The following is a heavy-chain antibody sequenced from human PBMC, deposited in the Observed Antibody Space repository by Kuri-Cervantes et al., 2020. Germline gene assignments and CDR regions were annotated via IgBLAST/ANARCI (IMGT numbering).Heavy chain of an antibody. CDR1: GFTFSDYY. CDR3: ARGRAEMTTVTTYYYYYYMDV. D-gene: IGHD4-17*01. CDR2: ISYDGSNK. Sequence: GESLKISCAASGFTFSDYYMSWIRQAPGKGLEWVAVISYDGSNKYYADSVKGRFTISRDNSKNTLYLQMNSLRAEDTAVYYCARGRAEMTTVTTYYYYYYMDVWGKGTTVTVSS. V-gene: IGHV3-30-3*01. J-gene: IGHJ6*03.